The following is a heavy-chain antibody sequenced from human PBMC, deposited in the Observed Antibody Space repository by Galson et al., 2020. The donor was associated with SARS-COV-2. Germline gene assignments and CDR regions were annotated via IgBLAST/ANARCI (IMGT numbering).Heavy chain of an antibody. J-gene: IGHJ4*02. CDR1: GGSISSSTYY. D-gene: IGHD1-1*01. CDR3: ARDFSVQDVQTPCDY. CDR2: IYYSGST. Sequence: SETLSLTCTVSGGSISSSTYYWGWIRQPPGKGLEWIGNIYYSGSTYYNPSLKSRVTISVDTSKNQFSLELRSVTAADTAVYYCARDFSVQDVQTPCDYWGQGTLVTVSS. V-gene: IGHV4-39*07.